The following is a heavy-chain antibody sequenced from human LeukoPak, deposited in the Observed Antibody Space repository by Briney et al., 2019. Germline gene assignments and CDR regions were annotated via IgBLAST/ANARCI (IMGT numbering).Heavy chain of an antibody. CDR1: GFTFSDYY. V-gene: IGHV3-11*01. Sequence: GGSLRLSCAASGFTFSDYYMSWIRQAPGKGLEWVSYISSSGSTVYYADSVKGRFTISRDNAKNSLYLQMNSLRAEDTAVYYCARSIIAAALPNYFDYWGQGTLVTVSS. CDR2: ISSSGSTV. J-gene: IGHJ4*02. D-gene: IGHD6-13*01. CDR3: ARSIIAAALPNYFDY.